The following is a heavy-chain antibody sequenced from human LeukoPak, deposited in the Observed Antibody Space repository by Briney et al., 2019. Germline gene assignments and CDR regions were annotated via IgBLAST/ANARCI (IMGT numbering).Heavy chain of an antibody. CDR2: IYTSGST. CDR3: ARRQQWPTILDY. CDR1: GGSISSYY. V-gene: IGHV4-4*09. D-gene: IGHD6-19*01. J-gene: IGHJ4*02. Sequence: SETLSLTCTVSGGSISSYYWSWIRQPPGKGLEWIGYIYTSGSTNYNPSLKSRVTISVDTSKNQFSLKLSSVTAADTAVYYCARRQQWPTILDYWGQGTLVTVSS.